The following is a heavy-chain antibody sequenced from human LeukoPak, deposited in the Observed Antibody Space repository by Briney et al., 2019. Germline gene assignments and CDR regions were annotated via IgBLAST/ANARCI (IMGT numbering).Heavy chain of an antibody. V-gene: IGHV3-48*01. CDR1: GFPFSDFS. Sequence: PGGSLRLSCVASGFPFSDFSMNWVRQAPGKGLEWLSYISSTRHVKYYADSVKGRFTISRDDAKSSLYLQMNSLRADDTAVYYCARGYCSGGSCYSASYYFDYWGQGTLVTVSS. CDR3: ARGYCSGGSCYSASYYFDY. CDR2: ISSTRHVK. J-gene: IGHJ4*02. D-gene: IGHD2-15*01.